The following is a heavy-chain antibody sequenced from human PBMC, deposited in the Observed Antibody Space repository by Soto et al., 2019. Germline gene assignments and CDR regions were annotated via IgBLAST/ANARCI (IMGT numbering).Heavy chain of an antibody. CDR1: GGSISSYY. D-gene: IGHD3-9*01. V-gene: IGHV4-59*01. CDR3: ARDRYDILTGYLDGMDV. J-gene: IGHJ6*02. CDR2: MYNTGST. Sequence: PSETLSLTCTVSGGSISSYYWSWIRQPPGKGLEWIGYMYNTGSTVYNPSLKSRVTISVDTSKNQFSLKLSSVTAADTAVYYCARDRYDILTGYLDGMDVWAQGTKVTVSS.